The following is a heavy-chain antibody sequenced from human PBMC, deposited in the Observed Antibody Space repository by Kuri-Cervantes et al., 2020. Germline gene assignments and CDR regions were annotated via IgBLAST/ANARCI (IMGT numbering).Heavy chain of an antibody. CDR3: VLDPERDGLNFDY. Sequence: SETLSLTCTVSGGSISSSSYYWGWIRQPPGKGLEWIGSIYYSGSTNYNPSLKGRVTISTDGSKNQFSLKLSSVIAADTAVYYCVLDPERDGLNFDYWGQGILVTVSS. CDR1: GGSISSSSYY. D-gene: IGHD3/OR15-3a*01. V-gene: IGHV4-39*07. J-gene: IGHJ4*02. CDR2: IYYSGST.